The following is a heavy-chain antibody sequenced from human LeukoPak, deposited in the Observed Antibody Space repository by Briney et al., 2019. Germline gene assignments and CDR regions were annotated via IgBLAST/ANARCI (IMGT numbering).Heavy chain of an antibody. CDR1: GFTFSSYA. V-gene: IGHV3-23*01. CDR2: ISGSGGST. CDR3: AKGLKYYYDSSGYQNWFDP. D-gene: IGHD3-22*01. J-gene: IGHJ5*02. Sequence: GGSLRLSCAASGFTFSSYAMSWVRQAPGKGLEWVSAISGSGGSTYYADSVKGRFTISRDNSKNTLYLQMNSLRAEDTALYYCAKGLKYYYDSSGYQNWFDPWGQGTLVTVSS.